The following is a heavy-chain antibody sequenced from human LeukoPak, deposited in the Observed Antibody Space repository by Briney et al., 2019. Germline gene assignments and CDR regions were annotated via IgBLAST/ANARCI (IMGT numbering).Heavy chain of an antibody. D-gene: IGHD3-22*01. V-gene: IGHV4-34*01. CDR3: ARGPPTDYYDSSGFYYVLDY. CDR1: GGSFSGYY. J-gene: IGHJ4*02. Sequence: SETLSLTCAVYGGSFSGYYWSWIRQPPGKGLEWIGDINHSGSTNYNPSLKSRVTISVDTSKNQFSLKLSSVTAADTAVYFCARGPPTDYYDSSGFYYVLDYWGQGTLVTVSS. CDR2: INHSGST.